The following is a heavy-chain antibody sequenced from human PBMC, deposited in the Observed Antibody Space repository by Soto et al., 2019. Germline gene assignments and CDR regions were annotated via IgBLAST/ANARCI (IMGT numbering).Heavy chain of an antibody. D-gene: IGHD1-26*01. CDR1: GFTFSNYA. Sequence: EVQLLQSGGGLEQPGGSLRLSCAASGFTFSNYAMSWIRQAPGKGLEWVSTIRETGNTYYSDSVRGRCATSRDNSENTIYRQMSSLRAVDTAVYYCAKQQMGVIRALDYWGQGTLVTVSS. J-gene: IGHJ4*02. CDR2: IRETGNT. CDR3: AKQQMGVIRALDY. V-gene: IGHV3-23*01.